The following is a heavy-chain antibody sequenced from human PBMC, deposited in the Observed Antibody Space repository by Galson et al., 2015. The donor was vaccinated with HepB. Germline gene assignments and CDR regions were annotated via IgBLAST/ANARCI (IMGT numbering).Heavy chain of an antibody. J-gene: IGHJ3*02. V-gene: IGHV3-11*05. D-gene: IGHD2-15*01. Sequence: SLRLSCAASGFTFSDYYMSWIRQAPGKGLEWVSYISSSSSYTNYADSVKGRFTISRDNAKNSLYLQMNSLRAEDTAVYYCARDHKGGYCSGGSCYDAFDTWGQGTMVPVSS. CDR2: ISSSSSYT. CDR1: GFTFSDYY. CDR3: ARDHKGGYCSGGSCYDAFDT.